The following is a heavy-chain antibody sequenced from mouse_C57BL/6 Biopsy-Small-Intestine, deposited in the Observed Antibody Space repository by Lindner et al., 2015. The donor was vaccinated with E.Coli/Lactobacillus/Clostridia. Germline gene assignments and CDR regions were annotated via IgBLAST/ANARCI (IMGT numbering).Heavy chain of an antibody. D-gene: IGHD2-4*01. CDR2: ILPGSTGT. CDR1: GYTFTGYW. V-gene: IGHV1-9*01. Sequence: VQLQESGAEVMKPGASVKLSCKATGYTFTGYWIEWVKQRPGHGPEWIGEILPGSTGTSYNERFKGKATFTADTSSNTAYMQFSSLTTEDSAIYYCAREGDYDYDVVDYWGQGTTLTVSS. CDR3: AREGDYDYDVVDY. J-gene: IGHJ2*01.